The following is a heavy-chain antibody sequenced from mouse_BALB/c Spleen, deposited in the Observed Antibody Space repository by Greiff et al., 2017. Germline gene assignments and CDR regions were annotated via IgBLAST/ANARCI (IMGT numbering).Heavy chain of an antibody. J-gene: IGHJ3*01. D-gene: IGHD2-10*01. Sequence: EVKLQESGPGLVKPSQSLSLTCTVTGYSITSDYAWNWIRQFPGNKLEWMGYISYSGSTSYNPSLKSRISITRDTSKNQFFLQLNSVTTEDTATYYCALPYYGNYGGFAYWGQGTLVTVSA. CDR2: ISYSGST. V-gene: IGHV3-2*02. CDR3: ALPYYGNYGGFAY. CDR1: GYSITSDYA.